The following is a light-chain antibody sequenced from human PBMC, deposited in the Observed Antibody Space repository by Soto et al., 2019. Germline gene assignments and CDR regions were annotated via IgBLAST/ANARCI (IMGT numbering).Light chain of an antibody. CDR3: ATWDNRLSGPV. CDR2: RNN. J-gene: IGLJ3*02. V-gene: IGLV1-47*01. Sequence: QSVLTQPPSASGTPGQRVIISCFGSTSHIAINDVFWYQQLPGAAPKLLFYRNNRRPSGVPDRFSASKSDTSASLAISGLRSDDEADYYCATWDNRLSGPVFGGGTKLAVL. CDR1: TSHIAIND.